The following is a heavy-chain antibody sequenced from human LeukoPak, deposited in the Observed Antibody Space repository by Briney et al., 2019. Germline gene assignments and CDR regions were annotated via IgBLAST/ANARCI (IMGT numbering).Heavy chain of an antibody. CDR1: GFTFSSYS. Sequence: GGSLRLSCAASGFTFSSYSMNWVRQAPGKGLEWVSSISSSSSYIHYADSVKGRFTISRDNAKNSLYLQMNSLRAEDTAVYYCARVIEWFGELAFDYWGQGTLVTVSS. CDR3: ARVIEWFGELAFDY. D-gene: IGHD3-10*01. J-gene: IGHJ4*02. V-gene: IGHV3-21*01. CDR2: ISSSSSYI.